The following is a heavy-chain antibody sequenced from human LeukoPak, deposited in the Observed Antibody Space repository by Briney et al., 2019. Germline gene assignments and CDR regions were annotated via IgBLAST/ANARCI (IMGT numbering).Heavy chain of an antibody. CDR1: GFTLDVYY. Sequence: PGGSRCLSCAVSGFTLDVYYMRWIRQAPGKGREWVSYISPDSKTRRYAESVKGRFTLSRDNARNSLSLQMNSLGADDSAVYYCARHDHGASRVTFDICGQGTMVTVSS. D-gene: IGHD4-17*01. V-gene: IGHV3-11*04. CDR3: ARHDHGASRVTFDI. CDR2: ISPDSKTR. J-gene: IGHJ3*02.